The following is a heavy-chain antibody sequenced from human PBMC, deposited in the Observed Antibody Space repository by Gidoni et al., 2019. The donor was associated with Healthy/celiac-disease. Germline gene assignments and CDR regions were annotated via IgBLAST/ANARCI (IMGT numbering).Heavy chain of an antibody. J-gene: IGHJ5*02. CDR3: ARAYGSGSYYRADWFDP. V-gene: IGHV4-61*02. Sequence: QVQLQESGPGLVKPSQTLSPTCTVSGGSISSGSYSWRWIRQPAGKGLGWIWLIYTSGSTNYNPSLKSRVTISVDTSKNQFSLKLSSVTAADTAVYYCARAYGSGSYYRADWFDPWGQGTLVTVSS. CDR1: GGSISSGSYS. CDR2: IYTSGST. D-gene: IGHD3-10*01.